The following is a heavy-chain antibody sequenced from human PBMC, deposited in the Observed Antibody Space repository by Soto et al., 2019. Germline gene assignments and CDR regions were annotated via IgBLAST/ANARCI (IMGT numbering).Heavy chain of an antibody. CDR1: GGTFSSYT. CDR2: IIPILGIA. Sequence: QVQLVQSGAEVKKPGSSVKVSCKASGGTFSSYTISWVRQAPGQGLEWMGRIIPILGIANYAQKFQGRVTITADKSTSTDYMELSSLRSEDTAVYYCARGAFYGGYDKGMDVWGKGTTVTVSS. V-gene: IGHV1-69*02. D-gene: IGHD5-12*01. CDR3: ARGAFYGGYDKGMDV. J-gene: IGHJ6*04.